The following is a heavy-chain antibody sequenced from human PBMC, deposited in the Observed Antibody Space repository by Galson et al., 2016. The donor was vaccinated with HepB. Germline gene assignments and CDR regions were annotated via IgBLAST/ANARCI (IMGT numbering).Heavy chain of an antibody. Sequence: SLRLSCAAAGFNFNNYAMNWLRQAPGKGLEWVSGIGGSGRGSYYADSVKGRCTISRDNSKNILYLQMHSLRAEDSGIYYCAKDQLIVIVPAAGNWFDPWGQGTQVTVAS. CDR3: AKDQLIVIVPAAGNWFDP. CDR2: IGGSGRGS. V-gene: IGHV3-23*01. J-gene: IGHJ5*02. CDR1: GFNFNNYA. D-gene: IGHD2-2*01.